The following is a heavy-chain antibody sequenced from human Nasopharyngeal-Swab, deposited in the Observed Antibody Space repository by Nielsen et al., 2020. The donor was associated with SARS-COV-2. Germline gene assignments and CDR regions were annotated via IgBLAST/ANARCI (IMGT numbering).Heavy chain of an antibody. J-gene: IGHJ5*02. V-gene: IGHV4-34*01. CDR3: ARGKRSNYFRVSPPNWFDP. CDR2: INHSGST. Sequence: RQAPGKGPEWIGEINHSGSTNYNPSLKSRVTISVDTSKNQFSLKLSSVTAADTAVYYCARGKRSNYFRVSPPNWFDPWGQGTLVTVSS. D-gene: IGHD2/OR15-2a*01.